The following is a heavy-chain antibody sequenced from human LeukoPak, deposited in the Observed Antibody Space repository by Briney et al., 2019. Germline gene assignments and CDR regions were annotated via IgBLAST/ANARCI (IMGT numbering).Heavy chain of an antibody. CDR1: GYTFTGYY. CDR2: INPNSGGT. V-gene: IGHV1-2*06. J-gene: IGHJ3*02. D-gene: IGHD6-13*01. Sequence: ASVKVSCKASGYTFTGYYMHWVRQAPGQGLEWMGRINPNSGGTNYAQKFQGRVTMTRDTSISTAYMELSRLRSDDTAVYYCEVAGYSSSWALAAFDIWGQGTMVTVSS. CDR3: EVAGYSSSWALAAFDI.